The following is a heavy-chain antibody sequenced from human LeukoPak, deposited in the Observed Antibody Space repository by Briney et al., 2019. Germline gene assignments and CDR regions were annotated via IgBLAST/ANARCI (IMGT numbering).Heavy chain of an antibody. D-gene: IGHD4/OR15-4a*01. CDR3: ARVGATYPPSDAFDI. Sequence: GGSLRLSCAASRFIFSDYYMSWLRQAPGRGLELISYISSSTSYTKYADSVKGRFTISRDNANNSLYLQMNSLRAEDTAVYYCARVGATYPPSDAFDIWGQGTMVTVSS. V-gene: IGHV3-11*06. CDR2: ISSSTSYT. J-gene: IGHJ3*02. CDR1: RFIFSDYY.